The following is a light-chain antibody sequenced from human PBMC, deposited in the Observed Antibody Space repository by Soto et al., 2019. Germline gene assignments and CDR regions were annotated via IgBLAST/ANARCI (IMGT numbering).Light chain of an antibody. CDR1: SSDVGGYNY. V-gene: IGLV2-8*01. Sequence: QSVLTQPPSASGSPGQSVTISCTGASSDVGGYNYVSWYQQHPGKAPKVMIYEVTKRPSGVPDRFSGSKSGNTASLTVSGLQAEDEAAYYCSSFAGSINLIFGGGTKLTVL. CDR3: SSFAGSINLI. J-gene: IGLJ2*01. CDR2: EVT.